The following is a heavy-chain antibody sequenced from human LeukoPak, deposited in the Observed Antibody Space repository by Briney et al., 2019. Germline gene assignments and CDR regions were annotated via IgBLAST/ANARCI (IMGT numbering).Heavy chain of an antibody. Sequence: GGSLRLSCAASGFTFRNYWMSWVRQAPGKGLEWVSVLYSGGSAYYADSVKGRFTISRDSSKNTLYLQMSSLRAEDTAVYFCARGGRDYSNYWFDPWGQGILVTVSS. V-gene: IGHV3-53*01. D-gene: IGHD4-11*01. CDR3: ARGGRDYSNYWFDP. CDR2: LYSGGSA. J-gene: IGHJ5*02. CDR1: GFTFRNYW.